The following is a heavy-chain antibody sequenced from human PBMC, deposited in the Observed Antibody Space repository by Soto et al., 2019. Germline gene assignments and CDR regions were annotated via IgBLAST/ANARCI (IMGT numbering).Heavy chain of an antibody. CDR1: GFTFSSYS. CDR3: ARPRGLRPFAD. CDR2: ISSNSSYI. V-gene: IGHV3-21*01. D-gene: IGHD5-12*01. Sequence: EVQLVESGGGLVKPGGSLRLSCAASGFTFSSYSMNWVRQAPGKGLEWVSSISSNSSYIYYADSVKGRFTISRDNANNSLYVQMNSLRAEDTAVYYCARPRGLRPFADWGQGTLVTVSS. J-gene: IGHJ4*02.